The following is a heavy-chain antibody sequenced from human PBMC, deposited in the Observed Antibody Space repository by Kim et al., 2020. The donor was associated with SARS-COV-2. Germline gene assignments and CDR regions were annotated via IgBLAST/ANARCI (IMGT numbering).Heavy chain of an antibody. Sequence: SADSVKWRVTISKENAKNTLYLQMSSLRAEETAVYYCAKPPVAGFPFMDVWGQGTTVTVSS. J-gene: IGHJ6*02. D-gene: IGHD6-19*01. V-gene: IGHV3-23*01. CDR3: AKPPVAGFPFMDV.